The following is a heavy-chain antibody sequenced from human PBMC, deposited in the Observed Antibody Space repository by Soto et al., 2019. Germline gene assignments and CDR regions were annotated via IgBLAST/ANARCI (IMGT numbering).Heavy chain of an antibody. D-gene: IGHD6-19*01. V-gene: IGHV1-69*02. J-gene: IGHJ4*02. CDR3: AAVVGTSAFVGYLEY. CDR1: GGTFTSFT. CDR2: IIPALGIE. Sequence: QVLLVQSGTEVKKPGCSVKVSCKASGGTFTSFTLNWVRQAPGQGPEWMGRIIPALGIEDYAPKFQGKVTMTADTSTSTAYMEMSSLRSDDTAVYYCAAVVGTSAFVGYLEYWGQGTLVTVSS.